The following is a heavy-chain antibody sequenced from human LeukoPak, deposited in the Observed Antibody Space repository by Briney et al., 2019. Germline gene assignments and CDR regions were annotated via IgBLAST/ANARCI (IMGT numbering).Heavy chain of an antibody. J-gene: IGHJ4*02. D-gene: IGHD3-10*01. CDR1: GFTFNNYP. CDR2: IGGEKSGSWT. CDR3: AKDRSFRSFLWFGEYFDY. Sequence: GGSLRLSCAASGFTFNNYPMGWVRQAPGKGLEWLSAIGGEKSGSWTKSADSVKGRFTISRDNSENTLYLQMNSLRAEDTAVYYCAKDRSFRSFLWFGEYFDYWGQGTLVTVS. V-gene: IGHV3-23*01.